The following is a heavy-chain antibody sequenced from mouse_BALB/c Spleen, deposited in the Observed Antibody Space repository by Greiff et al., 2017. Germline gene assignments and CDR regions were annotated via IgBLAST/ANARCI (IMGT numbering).Heavy chain of an antibody. D-gene: IGHD2-14*01. J-gene: IGHJ4*01. CDR1: GYTFTSYW. CDR2: IYPGSGST. Sequence: LQQPGSELVRPGASVKLSCKASGYTFTSYWMHWVKQRPGQGLEWIGNIYPGSGSTNYDEKFKSKATLTVDTSSSTAYMQLSSLTSEDSAVYYCTRRYRYDYYAMDYWGQGTSVTVSS. CDR3: TRRYRYDYYAMDY. V-gene: IGHV1S22*01.